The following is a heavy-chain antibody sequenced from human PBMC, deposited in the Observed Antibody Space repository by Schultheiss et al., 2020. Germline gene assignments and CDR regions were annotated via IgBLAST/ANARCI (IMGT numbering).Heavy chain of an antibody. J-gene: IGHJ4*02. V-gene: IGHV4-59*12. Sequence: SETLSLTCTVSGGSISSYYWGWIRQPPGKGLEWLGSIFYTGSTNYNPSLKSRVTISVDTSKNQFSLKLSSVTAADTAVYYCARGRGTIFGVVIIRPAGFDYWGQGTLVTVSS. CDR1: GGSISSYY. CDR2: IFYTGST. CDR3: ARGRGTIFGVVIIRPAGFDY. D-gene: IGHD3-3*01.